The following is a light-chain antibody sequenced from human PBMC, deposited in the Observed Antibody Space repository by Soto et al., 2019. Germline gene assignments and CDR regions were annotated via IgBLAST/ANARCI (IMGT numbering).Light chain of an antibody. CDR1: SSNIGNNY. CDR3: ATWDSSLSAVV. Sequence: QSALTQPPSVSAAPGQKVTISCSGSSSNIGNNYVSWYQQLPGTAPKVLIYDNNKRPSGIPGRFSGSKSGTSATLGITGLQTGDEADYFCATWDSSLSAVVFGGGTKVTVL. CDR2: DNN. J-gene: IGLJ2*01. V-gene: IGLV1-51*01.